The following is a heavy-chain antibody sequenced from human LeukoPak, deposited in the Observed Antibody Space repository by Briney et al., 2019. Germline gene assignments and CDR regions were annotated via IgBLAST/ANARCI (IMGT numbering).Heavy chain of an antibody. CDR1: GYTFTSYC. Sequence: GASVKVSCKASGYTFTSYCISWVRQAPGQGLEWMGRIIPILGIAIYAQKFQGRVTITADQSTSTAYMELSSLRSEDTAVYYCARVGYCSGGSCRNFDYWGQGSLVTVSS. D-gene: IGHD2-15*01. CDR2: IIPILGIA. V-gene: IGHV1-69*04. J-gene: IGHJ4*02. CDR3: ARVGYCSGGSCRNFDY.